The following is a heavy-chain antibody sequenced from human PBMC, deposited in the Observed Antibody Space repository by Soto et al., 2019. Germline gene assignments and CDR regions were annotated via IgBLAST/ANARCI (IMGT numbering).Heavy chain of an antibody. V-gene: IGHV1-69*05. CDR1: GGTFNSYG. CDR3: TIVTGIRRVIPSHVGL. D-gene: IGHD3-10*01. J-gene: IGHJ4*02. CDR2: IIPLYGTV. Sequence: QAHLAQSGAEVKRPGSSVTVSCKASGGTFNSYGISWVRQAPGQGLDWMGVIIPLYGTVNYAQKFQGRVSLMTVKSTSNDYIHLNSLRSHDTAVYYCTIVTGIRRVIPSHVGLWGQRTLVTVTS.